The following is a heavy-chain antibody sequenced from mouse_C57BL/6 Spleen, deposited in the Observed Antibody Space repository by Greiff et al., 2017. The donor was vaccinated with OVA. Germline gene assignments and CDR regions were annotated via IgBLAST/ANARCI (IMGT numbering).Heavy chain of an antibody. CDR2: ISDGGSYT. CDR1: GFTFSSYA. V-gene: IGHV5-4*01. Sequence: VQLKESGGGLVKPGGSLKLSCAASGFTFSSYAMSWVRQTPEKRLEWVATISDGGSYTYYPDNVKGRFTISRANAKNNLYLQMSHLKSEDTAMYYCARDRGSSYFDYWGQGTTLTVSS. D-gene: IGHD1-1*01. CDR3: ARDRGSSYFDY. J-gene: IGHJ2*01.